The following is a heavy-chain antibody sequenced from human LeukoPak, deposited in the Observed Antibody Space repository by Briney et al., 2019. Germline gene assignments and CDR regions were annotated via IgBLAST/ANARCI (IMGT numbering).Heavy chain of an antibody. Sequence: SETLSLTCSVSGGSINGGSYYWSWIRQSAGKPLEWIGHIFTTGSTSYNPSLRTRVTISEDSSKDQFSLNLKSVTAADTAVYYCARDRNWGRGYFDL. CDR3: ARDRNWGRGYFDL. J-gene: IGHJ2*01. CDR1: GGSINGGSYY. D-gene: IGHD3-16*01. CDR2: IFTTGST. V-gene: IGHV4-61*09.